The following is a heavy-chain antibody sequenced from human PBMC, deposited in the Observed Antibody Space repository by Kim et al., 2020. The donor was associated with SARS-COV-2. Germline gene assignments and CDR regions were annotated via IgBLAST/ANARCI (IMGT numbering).Heavy chain of an antibody. CDR1: GGSFSGYY. CDR3: ARAAIVVVPAALGLSLYYYYYMDV. J-gene: IGHJ6*03. Sequence: SETLSLTCAVYGGSFSGYYWSWIRQPPGKGLEWIGEINHSGSTNYNPSLKSRVTISVDTSKNQFSLKMSSVTAADTAVYYCARAAIVVVPAALGLSLYYYYYMDVWGKGTTVTVSS. V-gene: IGHV4-34*01. D-gene: IGHD2-2*01. CDR2: INHSGST.